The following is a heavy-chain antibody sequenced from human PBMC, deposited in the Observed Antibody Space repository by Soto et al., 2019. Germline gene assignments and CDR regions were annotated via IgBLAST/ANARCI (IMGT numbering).Heavy chain of an antibody. CDR2: ISPDGSEK. CDR3: SRSLNY. J-gene: IGHJ4*01. Sequence: GGCQRLSCAASGFTFSSFWMDWVRQPPGKGLEWVANISPDGSEKHYVDSLKGRFTISLYNARNSLYLQMRSLTAEDSALYFCSRSLNYWGHGARFTVSP. CDR1: GFTFSSFW. V-gene: IGHV3-7*01.